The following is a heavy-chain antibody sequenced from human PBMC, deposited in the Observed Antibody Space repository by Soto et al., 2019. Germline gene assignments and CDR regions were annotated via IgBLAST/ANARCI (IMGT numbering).Heavy chain of an antibody. CDR2: IIPIFGTA. V-gene: IGHV1-69*13. CDR3: TAITGTTPTYGMDV. CDR1: GGTFSSYA. D-gene: IGHD1-20*01. J-gene: IGHJ6*02. Sequence: SVKVSCKASGGTFSSYAISWVRQAPGQGLEWMGGIIPIFGTANYAQKFQGRVTITADESTSTAYMELNSLKTEDTAVYYCTAITGTTPTYGMDVWGQGTTVTVSS.